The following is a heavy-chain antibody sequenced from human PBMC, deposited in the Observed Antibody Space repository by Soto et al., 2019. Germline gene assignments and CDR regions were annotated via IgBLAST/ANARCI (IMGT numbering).Heavy chain of an antibody. Sequence: GGSLRLSCAASGFTFSSYGMHWVRQAPGKGLEWVAVIWYDGSNKYYADSVKGRFTISRDNSKNTLYLQMNSLRAEDTAVYYCARDLAYYYDSRGFDYLGQGTLVTVSS. V-gene: IGHV3-33*01. CDR3: ARDLAYYYDSRGFDY. CDR2: IWYDGSNK. D-gene: IGHD3-22*01. CDR1: GFTFSSYG. J-gene: IGHJ4*02.